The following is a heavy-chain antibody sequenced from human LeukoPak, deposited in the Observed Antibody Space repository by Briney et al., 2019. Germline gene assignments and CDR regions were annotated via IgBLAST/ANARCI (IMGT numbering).Heavy chain of an antibody. Sequence: GGSLRLSCAVSGITLSNYGMSWVRQAPGKGLEWVAGISGSAGGTYYADSVKGRFTISRDNAKNTLYLQLNNLRAEDTAVYFCAKRGVVIRVILVGFYKEAYYFDSRGQGALVTVSS. CDR2: ISGSAGGT. CDR1: GITLSNYG. D-gene: IGHD3-22*01. CDR3: AKRGVVIRVILVGFYKEAYYFDS. J-gene: IGHJ4*02. V-gene: IGHV3-23*01.